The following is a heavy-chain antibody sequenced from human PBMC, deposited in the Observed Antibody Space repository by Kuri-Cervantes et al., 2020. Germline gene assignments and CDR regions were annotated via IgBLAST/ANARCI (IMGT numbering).Heavy chain of an antibody. J-gene: IGHJ3*02. CDR2: ISSSSSTI. D-gene: IGHD3-22*01. CDR1: GFTFSRNW. Sequence: GGSLRLSCAAPGFTFSRNWMHWVRQAPGKGLVWVSHISSSSSTIYYAVSVKGRFTISRDNAKNSLYLQMNNLRPEDTALYYCAKDTAFYSDSSGPRGAFDIWGQGTMVTVSS. CDR3: AKDTAFYSDSSGPRGAFDI. V-gene: IGHV3-48*04.